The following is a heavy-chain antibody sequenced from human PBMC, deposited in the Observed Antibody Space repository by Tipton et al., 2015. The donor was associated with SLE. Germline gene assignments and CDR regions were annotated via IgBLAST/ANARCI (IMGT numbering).Heavy chain of an antibody. CDR3: ARVPGGGNSGYFDF. CDR2: INTYTGKP. CDR1: GYTFTTYA. Sequence: QLVQSGSDLRKPGASVTVSCKASGYTFTTYAINWVRQAPGQGLEWVGWINTYTGKPTFAQGFTGRFVFSLDTSVNTAYLQISSLKPEDTAVYFCARVPGGGNSGYFDFWGPGTLVTVSS. D-gene: IGHD4-23*01. J-gene: IGHJ4*02. V-gene: IGHV7-4-1*02.